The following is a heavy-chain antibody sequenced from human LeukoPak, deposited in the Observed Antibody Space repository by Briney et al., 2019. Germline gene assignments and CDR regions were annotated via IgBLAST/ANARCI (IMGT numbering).Heavy chain of an antibody. CDR3: AKDLLGFLEHPDI. CDR2: ISGSGGST. Sequence: GGSLRLSCAASRFTFSSYAMSWVRQAPGKGLEWVSAISGSGGSTYYADSVKGWFTISRDNSKNTLYLQMNSLRAEDTAVYYCAKDLLGFLEHPDIWGQGTMVTVSS. V-gene: IGHV3-23*01. J-gene: IGHJ3*02. D-gene: IGHD3-3*01. CDR1: RFTFSSYA.